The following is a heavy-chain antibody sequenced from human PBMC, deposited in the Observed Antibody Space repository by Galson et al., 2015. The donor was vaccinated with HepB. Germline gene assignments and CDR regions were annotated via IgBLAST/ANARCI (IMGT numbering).Heavy chain of an antibody. J-gene: IGHJ4*02. CDR3: ARGVGTGWWLSDFDY. CDR2: ISSTSNTI. V-gene: IGHV3-48*02. Sequence: SLRLSCAASGFTFSTSSMNWIRQAPGKGLEWLSFISSTSNTIYYADSVKGRFTISRDNAKNSLYLQVDSLRDEDTAVYYCARGVGTGWWLSDFDYWGQGALVTVSS. D-gene: IGHD2-15*01. CDR1: GFTFSTSS.